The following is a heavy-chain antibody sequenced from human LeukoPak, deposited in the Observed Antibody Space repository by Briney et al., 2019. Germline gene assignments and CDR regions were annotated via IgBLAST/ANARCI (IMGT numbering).Heavy chain of an antibody. CDR2: IYYSGST. CDR3: ARLLPSGYSSGWYAFDY. D-gene: IGHD6-19*01. CDR1: GGSISSYY. V-gene: IGHV4-59*08. J-gene: IGHJ4*02. Sequence: PSETLSLTCTVSGGSISSYYWSWIRQPPGKGLEWIGYIYYSGSTNYNPSLMSRVTISVDTSKNQFSLKLSSVTAADTAVYYCARLLPSGYSSGWYAFDYWGQGTLVTVSS.